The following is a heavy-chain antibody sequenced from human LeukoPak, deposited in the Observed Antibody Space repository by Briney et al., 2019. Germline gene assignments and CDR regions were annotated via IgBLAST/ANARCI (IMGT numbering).Heavy chain of an antibody. J-gene: IGHJ4*02. D-gene: IGHD4-17*01. Sequence: GGSLRLSCAASGFTLSNYSMNWVRQAPGKGLEWVAFISSSSYIFYADSLKGRFTISRDNAKNSLYLQMNSLRADDTAVYYCARDLAYGDDGLWGQGTLVTVSS. CDR1: GFTLSNYS. CDR2: ISSSSYI. CDR3: ARDLAYGDDGL. V-gene: IGHV3-21*01.